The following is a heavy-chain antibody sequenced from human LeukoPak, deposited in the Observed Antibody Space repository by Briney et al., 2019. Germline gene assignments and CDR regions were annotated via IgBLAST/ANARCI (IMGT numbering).Heavy chain of an antibody. D-gene: IGHD2-15*01. CDR2: ISGSGGST. CDR1: GFTFSSYA. CDR3: AKRNSVVAATPNFDY. Sequence: PGGSLRLSCAASGFTFSSYAMSWVRQAPGKGLEWVSAISGSGGSTYYADSVKGRFTISRDNSKNTLYLQMNSLRAEDTVVYYCAKRNSVVAATPNFDYWGQGTLVTVSS. V-gene: IGHV3-23*01. J-gene: IGHJ4*02.